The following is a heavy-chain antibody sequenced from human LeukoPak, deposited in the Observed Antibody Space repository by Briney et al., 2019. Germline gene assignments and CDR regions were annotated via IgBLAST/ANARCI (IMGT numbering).Heavy chain of an antibody. CDR3: AKASSSSSWDGGNFDY. V-gene: IGHV3-21*04. D-gene: IGHD6-13*01. CDR2: ISSSSSSI. J-gene: IGHJ4*02. Sequence: PGGSLRLSCAASGFTFNSYSMNWVRQAPGKGLEWVSSISSSSSSIYYADSVKGRFTISRDNAKNSLYLQMNSLRAEDTALYYCAKASSSSSWDGGNFDYWGQGTLVTVSS. CDR1: GFTFNSYS.